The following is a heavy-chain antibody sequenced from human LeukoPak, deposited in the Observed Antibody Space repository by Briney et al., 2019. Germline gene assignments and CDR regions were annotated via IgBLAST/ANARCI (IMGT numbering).Heavy chain of an antibody. J-gene: IGHJ4*02. CDR3: ARDPSQYGSGSYHDY. CDR1: GYTFTSYY. V-gene: IGHV1-69*04. Sequence: ASVKVSCKASGYTFTSYYMHWVRQAPGQGLEWMGRIIPILGIANYAQKFQGRVTITADKSTSTAYMELSSLRSEDTAVYYCARDPSQYGSGSYHDYWGQGTLVTVSS. CDR2: IIPILGIA. D-gene: IGHD3-10*01.